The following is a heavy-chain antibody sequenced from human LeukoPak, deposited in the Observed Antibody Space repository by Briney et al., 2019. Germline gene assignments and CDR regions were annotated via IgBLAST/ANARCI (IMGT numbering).Heavy chain of an antibody. V-gene: IGHV3-48*03. Sequence: GGSLRLTCAASGITFSNFDVNWVRQAPGKGLEWVSYISSSGMTKYYADSVEGRFTSSRDNAKKSVYLQMDSLRDEDTAVYYCATEGSYGQGLVPWGQGTLVIVAS. CDR1: GITFSNFD. J-gene: IGHJ5*02. CDR2: ISSSGMTK. D-gene: IGHD5-18*01. CDR3: ATEGSYGQGLVP.